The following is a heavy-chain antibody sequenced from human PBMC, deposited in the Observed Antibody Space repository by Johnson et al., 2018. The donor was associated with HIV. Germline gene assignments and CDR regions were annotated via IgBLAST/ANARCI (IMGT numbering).Heavy chain of an antibody. D-gene: IGHD6-13*01. V-gene: IGHV3-30*03. CDR2: ISYDGSNK. Sequence: QVQLVESGGGLVQPGGSLRLACAASGFTFSSYAMHWVRQAPGKGLAWVAVISYDGSNKYYADSVKGRFTISRENSRHTLYLQMNSLRAEDTAFYYCARPTRSSIAATGDDAFDIWGQGTMVSVSS. CDR3: ARPTRSSIAATGDDAFDI. CDR1: GFTFSSYA. J-gene: IGHJ3*02.